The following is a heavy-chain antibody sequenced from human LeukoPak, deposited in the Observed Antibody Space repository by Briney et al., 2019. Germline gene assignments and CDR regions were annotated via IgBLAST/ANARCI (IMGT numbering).Heavy chain of an antibody. CDR1: AGTFSSYA. Sequence: ASVTVSCKASAGTFSSYAISWVRQAPGQGLEWMGRIIPIFGIANYAQKFRGRVTITADKSTSTAYMELSSLRSEDTAVYYCATHGYKTDYWGQGTLVTVSS. CDR2: IIPIFGIA. CDR3: ATHGYKTDY. J-gene: IGHJ4*02. V-gene: IGHV1-69*04. D-gene: IGHD5-24*01.